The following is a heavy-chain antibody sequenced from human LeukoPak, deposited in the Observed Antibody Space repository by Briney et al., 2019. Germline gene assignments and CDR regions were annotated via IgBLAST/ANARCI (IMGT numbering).Heavy chain of an antibody. J-gene: IGHJ3*02. V-gene: IGHV4-39*07. D-gene: IGHD3-22*01. CDR3: ARPSTYYYDSSGHGAFDI. Sequence: SETLSLTCTVSGGSISSSSYYWGWIRQPPGKGLEWIGSIYYSGSTYYNPSLKSRVTISVDTSKNQFSLKLSSVTAADTAVYYCARPSTYYYDSSGHGAFDIWGQGTMVTVSS. CDR2: IYYSGST. CDR1: GGSISSSSYY.